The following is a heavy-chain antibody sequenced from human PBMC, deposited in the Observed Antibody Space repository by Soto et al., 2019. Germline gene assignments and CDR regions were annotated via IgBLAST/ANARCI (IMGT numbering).Heavy chain of an antibody. V-gene: IGHV3-23*01. Sequence: EVQLLESGGGLVQPGGSLRLSCVGSGFTFINYAMNWVRQTPGKGLEWVSTISGGGDRTFDADTVKGRFTISRDNSKNTVNLQMNSLRADDTAVYYCARKVLGSTSRPDCWYFDLWGRGTLVPVSS. CDR1: GFTFINYA. CDR2: ISGGGDRT. J-gene: IGHJ2*01. D-gene: IGHD2-2*01. CDR3: ARKVLGSTSRPDCWYFDL.